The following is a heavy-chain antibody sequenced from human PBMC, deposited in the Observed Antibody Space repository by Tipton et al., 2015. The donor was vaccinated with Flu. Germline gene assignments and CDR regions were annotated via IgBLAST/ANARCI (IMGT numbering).Heavy chain of an antibody. Sequence: QLVQSGGGLVQPGRSLRLSCAASGFTFSSYAMHWVRQAPGKGLEYVSAISSNGGSTYYADSVKGRFTISRDNSKNTLYLQMGSLRAEDMAVYYCARRSPLWFYDYWGQGTLVTVSS. V-gene: IGHV3-64*07. CDR2: ISSNGGST. CDR1: GFTFSSYA. J-gene: IGHJ4*02. D-gene: IGHD3-10*01. CDR3: ARRSPLWFYDY.